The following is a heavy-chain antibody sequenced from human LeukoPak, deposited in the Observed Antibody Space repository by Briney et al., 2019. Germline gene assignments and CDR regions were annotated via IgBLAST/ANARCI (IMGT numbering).Heavy chain of an antibody. V-gene: IGHV3-23*01. D-gene: IGHD2-15*01. CDR1: GFSFSSYG. Sequence: GGTLRLSCAASGFSFSSYGMNWVRQAPGKGLEWVSAISGSGGSTYYADSVKGRFTISRDNSKNTLYLQMNSLRAEDTAVYYCARDGREIGYCSGGSCKDAFDIWGQGTMVTVSS. J-gene: IGHJ3*02. CDR2: ISGSGGST. CDR3: ARDGREIGYCSGGSCKDAFDI.